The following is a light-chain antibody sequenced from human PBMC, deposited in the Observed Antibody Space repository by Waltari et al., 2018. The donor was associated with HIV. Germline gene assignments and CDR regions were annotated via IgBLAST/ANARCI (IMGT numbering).Light chain of an antibody. CDR3: QQANSFPLT. CDR2: SAA. V-gene: IGKV1D-12*01. CDR1: DISSW. J-gene: IGKJ4*01. Sequence: DISSWLAWYQQKPGKAPRLLIFSAANLQSGVPSRFSGSGSGTNFILTITGLHPEDSATYYCQQANSFPLTFGGGTKVEIK.